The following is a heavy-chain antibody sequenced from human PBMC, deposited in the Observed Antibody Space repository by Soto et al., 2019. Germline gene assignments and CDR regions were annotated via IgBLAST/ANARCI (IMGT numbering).Heavy chain of an antibody. D-gene: IGHD2-21*02. CDR2: IYHSGST. CDR1: GGSISSCGYS. J-gene: IGHJ6*02. Sequence: PSETLSLTCAVSGGSISSCGYSWSWIRQPPGKGLEWIGYIYHSGSTYYNPSLKSRVTISVDTSKNQFSLKLSAVTAADTAVYYCARDLWGYCGTDCYPLDVWGQGTTVTVSS. CDR3: ARDLWGYCGTDCYPLDV. V-gene: IGHV4-30-2*01.